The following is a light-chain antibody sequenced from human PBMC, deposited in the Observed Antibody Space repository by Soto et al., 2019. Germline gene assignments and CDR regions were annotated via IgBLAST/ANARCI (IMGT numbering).Light chain of an antibody. Sequence: QSVLTQPASVSGSPGQSITISCTGTSSDVGGYNYVSWYQQHPGKAPKLMIYAVTDRPSGVSSRFSGSKSGNTASLTISGLQAEDEADYYCSSYTSSSTLFGTGTRSLS. J-gene: IGLJ1*01. CDR3: SSYTSSSTL. CDR1: SSDVGGYNY. CDR2: AVT. V-gene: IGLV2-14*01.